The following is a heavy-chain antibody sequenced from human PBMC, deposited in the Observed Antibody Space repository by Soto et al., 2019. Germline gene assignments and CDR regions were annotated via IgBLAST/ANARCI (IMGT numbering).Heavy chain of an antibody. V-gene: IGHV5-51*01. J-gene: IGHJ4*02. D-gene: IGHD6-25*01. CDR1: GYNFTAFW. CDR2: IHPLDSET. CDR3: AKLGFPGAIYFDS. Sequence: VESLKISCKVAGYNFTAFWLCCFLQMPGKGLEWMANIHPLDSETNYGPSFQGQVTISADKSITTAFLHWSNLKASDTGIYFCAKLGFPGAIYFDSWGQGSLVTVSS.